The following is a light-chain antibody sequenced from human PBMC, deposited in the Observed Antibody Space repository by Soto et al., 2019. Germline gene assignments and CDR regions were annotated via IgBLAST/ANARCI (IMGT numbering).Light chain of an antibody. CDR2: DAS. CDR1: QSISNR. V-gene: IGKV1-5*01. CDR3: QQYNSFPNT. J-gene: IGKJ2*01. Sequence: DVQMTQSPSTLSGSVGDRVSFTCRANQSISNRLAWYQQKSGKAPKLLSYDASTLESGDPSRISGSGSGTEFTLTISSLQPDDFATYHCQQYNSFPNTFGQGTKLEI.